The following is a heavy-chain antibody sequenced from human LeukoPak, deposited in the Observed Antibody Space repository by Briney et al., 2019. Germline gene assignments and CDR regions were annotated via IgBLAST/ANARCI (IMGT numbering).Heavy chain of an antibody. Sequence: GGSLRLSCAASGFTFRSFVMHWVRQAPGKGLEWVAAISYEDGSNKYYADSVKGRFTISRDNSKNTLYLQMNSLRAEDTAVYYCARDPRRGYYDSSGYYDYWGQGTLVTVSS. CDR3: ARDPRRGYYDSSGYYDY. CDR2: ISYEDGSNK. J-gene: IGHJ4*02. V-gene: IGHV3-30*04. D-gene: IGHD3-22*01. CDR1: GFTFRSFV.